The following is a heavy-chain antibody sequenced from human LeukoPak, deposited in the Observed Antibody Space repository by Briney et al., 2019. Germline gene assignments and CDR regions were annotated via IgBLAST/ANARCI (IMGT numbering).Heavy chain of an antibody. CDR2: INQDGSEE. J-gene: IGHJ4*02. V-gene: IGHV3-7*01. CDR3: VRDGGVSGYDLLDY. Sequence: GGSMRLSCAASGFTFSHYWMTWVRQAPGKGLEWVAQINQDGSEEYYMDSVKARFTISRDNAKNSVFLQMNSLRAEDTAVYYCVRDGGVSGYDLLDYWGQGTLVTVSS. D-gene: IGHD5-12*01. CDR1: GFTFSHYW.